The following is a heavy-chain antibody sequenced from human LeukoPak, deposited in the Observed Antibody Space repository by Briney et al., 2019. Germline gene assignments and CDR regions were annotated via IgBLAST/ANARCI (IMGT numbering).Heavy chain of an antibody. D-gene: IGHD3-10*01. Sequence: GGSLRLSCAASGFTFSSYWMSWVRQAPGKGLEWVANIKQDGSEKYYVDSVKGRFTISRDNAKNSLYLQMNSLRVEDTAVYYCARDRSYGSGSLDIDYWGQGTLVTVFS. CDR3: ARDRSYGSGSLDIDY. CDR1: GFTFSSYW. V-gene: IGHV3-7*01. J-gene: IGHJ4*02. CDR2: IKQDGSEK.